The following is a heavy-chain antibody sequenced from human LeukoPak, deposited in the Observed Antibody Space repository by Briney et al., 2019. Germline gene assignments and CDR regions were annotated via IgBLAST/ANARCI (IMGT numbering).Heavy chain of an antibody. Sequence: ASVKVSCKVSGYTLTEMSIHWVRQAPGKGLEWMGRFDPEDGEIIYAQKFQGRLTVTEDTSTETAYMELRSLRSDDTAVFYCALISPNLLYYYDTSGSIRDYWGQGTLITVSS. CDR2: FDPEDGEI. J-gene: IGHJ4*02. V-gene: IGHV1-24*01. CDR1: GYTLTEMS. CDR3: ALISPNLLYYYDTSGSIRDY. D-gene: IGHD3-22*01.